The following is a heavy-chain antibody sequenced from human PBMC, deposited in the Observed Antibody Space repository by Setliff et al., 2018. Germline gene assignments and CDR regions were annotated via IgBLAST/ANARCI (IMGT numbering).Heavy chain of an antibody. CDR3: ARGAPQRSSFDSRYMDV. CDR2: IYYSGIT. J-gene: IGHJ6*03. Sequence: SETLSLTCTVSGGSISSGGYYWSWIRQHPGKGLEWIGYIYYSGITYYNPSLKSRVSISIDTSKNQISLRLSSLTAADTAVYYCARGAPQRSSFDSRYMDVWDKGATVTVSS. D-gene: IGHD1-1*01. V-gene: IGHV4-31*03. CDR1: GGSISSGGYY.